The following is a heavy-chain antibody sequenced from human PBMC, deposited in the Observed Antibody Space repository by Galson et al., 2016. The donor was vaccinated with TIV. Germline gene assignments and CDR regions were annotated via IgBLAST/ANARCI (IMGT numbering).Heavy chain of an antibody. Sequence: SLRLSCAASGFTFSGYAMSWVRQAPGKGLEWVSVVTGRSRSTHYADSVRGRFTISRDNSRNTLSLQMNSLGVEDTAVYFCARTTPPPVSSNGWNDAFDFWGQGTTVTVSS. J-gene: IGHJ3*01. V-gene: IGHV3-23*01. CDR3: ARTTPPPVSSNGWNDAFDF. CDR2: VTGRSRST. D-gene: IGHD6-19*01. CDR1: GFTFSGYA.